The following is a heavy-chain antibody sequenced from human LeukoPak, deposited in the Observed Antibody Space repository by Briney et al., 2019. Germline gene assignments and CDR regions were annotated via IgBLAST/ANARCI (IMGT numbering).Heavy chain of an antibody. J-gene: IGHJ6*02. Sequence: ASVKVSCKASGYTFTSYGISWVRQAPGQGLEWMGWISAYNGNTNYAQKLQGRVTMTTDTSTSTAYMELRSLRSDDTAVYYCARDEVRITGTTHKRYYYYGMDVWGQGTTVTVSS. V-gene: IGHV1-18*01. CDR2: ISAYNGNT. CDR1: GYTFTSYG. CDR3: ARDEVRITGTTHKRYYYYGMDV. D-gene: IGHD1-20*01.